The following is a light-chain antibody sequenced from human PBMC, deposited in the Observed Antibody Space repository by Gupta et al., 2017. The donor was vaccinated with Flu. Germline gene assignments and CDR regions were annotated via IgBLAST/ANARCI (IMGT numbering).Light chain of an antibody. Sequence: QSVLTQPPSASETPGQRVTISCSGSSSNIGSNTLNWYQQLPGTAAKLFIFCNDRRPSAVPAGVLSSSSGTTAIPVTIGVPSEEEADDYCADAAAKNDVGVFGGGTKLTVL. V-gene: IGLV1-44*01. CDR3: ADAAAKNDVGV. J-gene: IGLJ3*02. CDR2: CND. CDR1: SSNIGSNT.